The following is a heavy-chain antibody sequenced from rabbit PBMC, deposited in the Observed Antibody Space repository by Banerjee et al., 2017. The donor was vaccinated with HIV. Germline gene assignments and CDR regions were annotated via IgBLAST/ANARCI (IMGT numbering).Heavy chain of an antibody. D-gene: IGHD1-1*01. J-gene: IGHJ4*01. CDR3: ARSTSGYDIGDL. Sequence: QSLEESGGDLVKPGASLTLTCTASGFSFSSYYYMCWVRQAPGKGLELIGCIYTGSGGTWYASWAKGRFTISSDNAQNTVDLQMSSLTAADTATYFCARSTSGYDIGDLWGQGTLVTVS. V-gene: IGHV1S40*01. CDR1: GFSFSSYYY. CDR2: IYTGSGGT.